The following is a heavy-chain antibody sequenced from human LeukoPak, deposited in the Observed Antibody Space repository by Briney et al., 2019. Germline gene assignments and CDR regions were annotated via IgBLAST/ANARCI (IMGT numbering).Heavy chain of an antibody. D-gene: IGHD2/OR15-2a*01. Sequence: GASVKVSCKSSGFTFTDHYIHWVRQGPGQGLEWMGYIGPHSTFTSSPQEFQGRVTMTRDVSMSTAYMELTRLTSDDTAVYYCVREGEGPLSKDFDYWGQGTLVTVSS. CDR1: GFTFTDHY. J-gene: IGHJ4*02. V-gene: IGHV1-2*02. CDR2: IGPHSTFT. CDR3: VREGEGPLSKDFDY.